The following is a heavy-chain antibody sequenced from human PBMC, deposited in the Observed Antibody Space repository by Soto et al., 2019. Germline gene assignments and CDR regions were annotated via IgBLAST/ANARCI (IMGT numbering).Heavy chain of an antibody. V-gene: IGHV1-8*02. CDR1: GYTFTSYD. J-gene: IGHJ4*02. CDR2: MNPNSGNT. D-gene: IGHD1-1*01. Sequence: QVQLVQSGAEVKKPGASVKVSCKASGYTFTSYDINWVRQAPGQGLEWMGWMNPNSGNTGYAQKLQGRVTMTRNTSISTAYMELSSLRSEGTAVYCCASPGAILNDHGSQMAYWGQGTRVTVCS. CDR3: ASPGAILNDHGSQMAY.